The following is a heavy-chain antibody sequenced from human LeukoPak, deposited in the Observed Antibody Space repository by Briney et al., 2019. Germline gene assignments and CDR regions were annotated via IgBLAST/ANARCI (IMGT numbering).Heavy chain of an antibody. CDR3: ARDNSYYRDY. CDR1: GGSISSGGYY. J-gene: IGHJ4*02. Sequence: SETLSLTCTVSGGSISSGGYYWSWIRQPAGKGLEWIGRIYRSGSADCNPSLKSRVTISVDTSKNQLSLKLSSVTAADTAVYYCARDNSYYRDYWGQGTLVTVSS. V-gene: IGHV4-61*02. D-gene: IGHD3-10*01. CDR2: IYRSGSA.